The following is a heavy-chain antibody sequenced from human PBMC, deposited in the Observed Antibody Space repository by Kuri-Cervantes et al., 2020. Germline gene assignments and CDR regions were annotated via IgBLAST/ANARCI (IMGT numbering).Heavy chain of an antibody. Sequence: SETLSLTCAVYGGSFSGYYWSWIRQPPGKGLEWIGEINHSGSTNYNPSLKSRVTISVDTSKNQFSLKLSSVTAEDTAVYYCARGGLGYCSSTSCSQAYFDYWGQGTLVTVSS. CDR3: ARGGLGYCSSTSCSQAYFDY. CDR1: GGSFSGYY. CDR2: INHSGST. V-gene: IGHV4-34*01. D-gene: IGHD2-2*01. J-gene: IGHJ4*02.